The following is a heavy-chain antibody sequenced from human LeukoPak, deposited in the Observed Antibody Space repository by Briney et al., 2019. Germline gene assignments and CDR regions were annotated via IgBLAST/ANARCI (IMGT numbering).Heavy chain of an antibody. J-gene: IGHJ4*02. CDR2: INPNSGGT. D-gene: IGHD3-10*01. Sequence: GRSLRPSCAASGFTFSSYAMHWVRQAPGQGLEWMGWINPNSGGTNYAQKFQGRVTMTRDTSISTAYMELSRLRSDDTAVYYCAREGYYGSGSYYYWGQGTLVTVSS. CDR1: GFTFSSYA. V-gene: IGHV1-2*02. CDR3: AREGYYGSGSYYY.